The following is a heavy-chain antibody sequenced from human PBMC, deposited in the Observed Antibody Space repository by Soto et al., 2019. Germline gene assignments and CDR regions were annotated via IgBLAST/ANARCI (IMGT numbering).Heavy chain of an antibody. D-gene: IGHD3-22*01. J-gene: IGHJ5*02. CDR2: VYSSGKK. CDR1: GMSISDDDYS. V-gene: IGHV4-30-2*01. CDR3: ARASHYYDGGGFWTQKGVLDT. Sequence: PSETLSLTCTVSGMSISDDDYSWNWIRQPPGKGPEWIGNVYSSGKKYYNLSLESRVTLSVDRSGTHFSVTLTSVSAADTAVYYCARASHYYDGGGFWTQKGVLDTWGQGILVTVSS.